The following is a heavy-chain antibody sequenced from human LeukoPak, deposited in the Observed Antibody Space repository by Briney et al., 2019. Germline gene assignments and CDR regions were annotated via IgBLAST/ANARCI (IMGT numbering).Heavy chain of an antibody. CDR1: GFTVSSNY. CDR2: TYSGGST. Sequence: GGSLRLSCAASGFTVSSNYMSWVRQAPGKGLEWVSVTYSGGSTYYADSVKGRFTISRDNSKNTLYLQMNSLRAEDTAVYYCARDSPGTGVYGMDVWGQGTTVTVSS. D-gene: IGHD3-10*01. V-gene: IGHV3-53*01. J-gene: IGHJ6*02. CDR3: ARDSPGTGVYGMDV.